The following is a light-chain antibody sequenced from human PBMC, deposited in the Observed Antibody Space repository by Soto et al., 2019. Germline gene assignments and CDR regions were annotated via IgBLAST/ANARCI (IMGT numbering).Light chain of an antibody. CDR2: YDD. V-gene: IGLV1-36*01. J-gene: IGLJ3*02. Sequence: QSVLTQPPSAPEAPRQRVTISCSGSSSNIGTNGVNWYQQLPGKAPKLLIYYDDLLPSGVSDRFSGSKSGTSASLAISGLQSEDEADYYCAAWDDSLNGWVFGGGTKVTVL. CDR3: AAWDDSLNGWV. CDR1: SSNIGTNG.